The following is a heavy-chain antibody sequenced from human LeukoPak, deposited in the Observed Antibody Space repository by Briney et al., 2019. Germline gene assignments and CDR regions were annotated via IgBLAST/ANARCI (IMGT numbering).Heavy chain of an antibody. CDR3: AEVLFHSLAVFDY. V-gene: IGHV3-48*03. Sequence: GGSLRLSCAASGFTFSSYKMIWVRQAPGKGLEWVSYITTSGTTTYYADSLKGRFTISRDNAKNSLYLQMNSLRAEDTAVYYCAEVLFHSLAVFDYWGQGTLVTVSS. CDR1: GFTFSSYK. J-gene: IGHJ4*02. D-gene: IGHD2/OR15-2a*01. CDR2: ITTSGTTT.